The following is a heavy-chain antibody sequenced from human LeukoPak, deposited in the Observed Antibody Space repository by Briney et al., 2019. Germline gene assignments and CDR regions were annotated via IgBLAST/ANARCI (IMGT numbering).Heavy chain of an antibody. CDR2: ISPDDSYT. V-gene: IGHV5-51*01. CDR1: GYFFNYYW. Sequence: GESLTISCEGSGYFFNYYWVAWVRHTPGKGLEWMGIISPDDSYTRYSPSFAGHITITADKSISTAYLQWTSLKASDSAMYYCARYTGSFTPLDYWGQGTLVTVSS. CDR3: ARYTGSFTPLDY. J-gene: IGHJ4*02. D-gene: IGHD3-10*01.